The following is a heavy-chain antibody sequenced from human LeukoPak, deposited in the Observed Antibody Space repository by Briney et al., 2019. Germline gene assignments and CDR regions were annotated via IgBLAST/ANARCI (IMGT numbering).Heavy chain of an antibody. Sequence: SETLSLTCTVSGGSISSSSYYWGWIRQPPGKGLEWIGSIYYSGSTYYNPSLKSRVTISVDTSKNQFSLKLSSVTAADTAVYYCARRNYYDSSGFPSYLDYWGQGTLVTVSS. V-gene: IGHV4-39*01. J-gene: IGHJ4*02. CDR3: ARRNYYDSSGFPSYLDY. CDR1: GGSISSSSYY. CDR2: IYYSGST. D-gene: IGHD3-22*01.